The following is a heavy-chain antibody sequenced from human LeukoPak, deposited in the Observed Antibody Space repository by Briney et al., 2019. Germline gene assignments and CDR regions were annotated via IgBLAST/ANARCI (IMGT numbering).Heavy chain of an antibody. CDR2: IYSGGST. CDR3: ARGYSKTIAAADR. J-gene: IGHJ4*02. Sequence: GGSLRLSCAASGFTVSSNYMSWVRQAPGKGLEWVSVIYSGGSTYYADSVKGRFTISRDNSKNTLYLQMNSLRAEDTAVYYCARGYSKTIAAADRWGQGTLVTVSS. V-gene: IGHV3-66*01. D-gene: IGHD6-13*01. CDR1: GFTVSSNY.